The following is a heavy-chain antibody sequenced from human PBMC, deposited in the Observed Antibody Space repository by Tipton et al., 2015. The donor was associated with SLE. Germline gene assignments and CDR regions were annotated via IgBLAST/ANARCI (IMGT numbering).Heavy chain of an antibody. D-gene: IGHD3-22*01. CDR2: NGGGLT. Sequence: SLRLSCTASGFTFNTYWMSWVRQAPGKGLEWVSTNGGGLTYYADSVRGRVTIYRDNTRNTLFLDIDSLRAEDTAVYYCAKSGYDTSVRSSDFDHWGQGTLVTVSS. V-gene: IGHV3-23*01. CDR3: AKSGYDTSVRSSDFDH. J-gene: IGHJ4*02. CDR1: GFTFNTYW.